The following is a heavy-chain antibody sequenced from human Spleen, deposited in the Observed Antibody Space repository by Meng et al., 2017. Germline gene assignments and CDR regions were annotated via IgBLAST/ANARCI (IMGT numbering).Heavy chain of an antibody. CDR3: ARDASAAAGTIVYYYGMDV. CDR1: GFTFSSYS. J-gene: IGHJ6*02. V-gene: IGHV3-21*01. Sequence: GESLKISFSASGFTFSSYSMNWVRQAPGKGLEWVSSISSSSSYIYYADSVKGRFTISRDNAKNSLYLQMNSLRAEDTAVYYCARDASAAAGTIVYYYGMDVWGQGTMVTVSS. CDR2: ISSSSSYI. D-gene: IGHD6-13*01.